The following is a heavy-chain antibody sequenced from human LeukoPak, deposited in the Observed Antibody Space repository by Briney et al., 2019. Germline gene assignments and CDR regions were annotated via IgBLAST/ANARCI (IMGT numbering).Heavy chain of an antibody. D-gene: IGHD3-3*01. CDR1: GYTFTSYD. V-gene: IGHV1-8*01. CDR2: MNPNSGNT. CDR3: ARDYYDFWSGSHDAFDI. J-gene: IGHJ3*02. Sequence: ASVKVSCKASGYTFTSYDINWVRQATGQGLEWMGWMNPNSGNTGYAQKFQGRVTMTRNTSISTAYMELSSLSSEGTAVYYCARDYYDFWSGSHDAFDIWGQGTMVTVSS.